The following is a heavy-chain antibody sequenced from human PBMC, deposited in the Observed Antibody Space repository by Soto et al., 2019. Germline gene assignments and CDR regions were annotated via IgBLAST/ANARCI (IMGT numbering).Heavy chain of an antibody. CDR3: ARHGFYGDYSSNYFDP. CDR2: INPNSGGT. J-gene: IGHJ5*02. Sequence: GASVKVSCKASGYTFTGYYMHWVRQAPGQGLEWMGWINPNSGGTNYAQKFQGRVTMTRDTSISTAYMELSRLRSDDTAVYYCARHGFYGDYSSNYFDPWGQGTLVTVSS. CDR1: GYTFTGYY. D-gene: IGHD4-17*01. V-gene: IGHV1-2*02.